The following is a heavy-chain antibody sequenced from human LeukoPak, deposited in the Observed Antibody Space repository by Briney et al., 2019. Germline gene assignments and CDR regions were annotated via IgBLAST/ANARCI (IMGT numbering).Heavy chain of an antibody. J-gene: IGHJ5*02. CDR3: ARGGPPYCSGGSCYSNWFDP. D-gene: IGHD2-15*01. Sequence: PSETLSLTCAVYGGSFSGYYWSWIRQPPGKGLEWIGEINHSGSTNSNPSLKSRVTISVDTSKNQFSLKLSSVTAADTAVYYCARGGPPYCSGGSCYSNWFDPWGQGTLVTVSS. V-gene: IGHV4-34*01. CDR2: INHSGST. CDR1: GGSFSGYY.